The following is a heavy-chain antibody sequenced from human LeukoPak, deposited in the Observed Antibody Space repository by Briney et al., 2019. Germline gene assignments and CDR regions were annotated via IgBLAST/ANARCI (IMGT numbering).Heavy chain of an antibody. D-gene: IGHD5-12*01. CDR1: GGSFSGYY. J-gene: IGHJ4*02. CDR2: INHSGST. V-gene: IGHV4-34*01. CDR3: SRGRAVATVDY. Sequence: PSETLSLTCAVYGGSFSGYYWSWIRQPPGKGLEWIGEINHSGSTNDNPSLQSRVTISVETSKNNFYLKLISVTAAYKAVSYSSRGRAVATVDYWGQGTLVTVYS.